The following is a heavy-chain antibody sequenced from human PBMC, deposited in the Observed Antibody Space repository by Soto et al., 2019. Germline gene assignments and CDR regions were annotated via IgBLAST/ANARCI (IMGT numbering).Heavy chain of an antibody. V-gene: IGHV3-23*01. J-gene: IGHJ4*02. Sequence: EVQLLESGGGVVQPGGSLRLSCVASGLNFKEFAKSWVRQAPGEGLERVSGISCCGGSTSYADSVKGRFSIARDDSTNTLSLQMNNLRVEDTAQYHCAKADGEQWLLPHLDKWGQGTLVTVS. CDR3: AKADGEQWLLPHLDK. CDR1: GLNFKEFA. D-gene: IGHD6-19*01. CDR2: ISCCGGST.